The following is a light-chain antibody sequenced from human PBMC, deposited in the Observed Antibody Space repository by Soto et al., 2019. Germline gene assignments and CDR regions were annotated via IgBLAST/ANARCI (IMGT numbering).Light chain of an antibody. CDR2: SND. J-gene: IGLJ2*01. CDR1: RSNIGSNL. V-gene: IGLV1-47*02. Sequence: QSVVTQPPSVSGTPGQRVTIFCSGRRSNIGSNLVYWYQQLPGTAPKLLSFSNDQRPSGVPDRFSGSRSGTSASLAISGLRSEDEGDYYCAAWDDSLSGVVFGGGTKLTVL. CDR3: AAWDDSLSGVV.